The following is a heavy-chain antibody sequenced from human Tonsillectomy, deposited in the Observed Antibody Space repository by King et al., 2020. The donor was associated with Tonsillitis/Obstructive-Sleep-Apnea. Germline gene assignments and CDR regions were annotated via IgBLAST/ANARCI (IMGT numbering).Heavy chain of an antibody. Sequence: VQLVESGGGLEQPGGSLRLSCAASGFTFSDYSMNWVRQAPGKGLEWVSYINRGGSTKYYADSVRGRFTISRDNAKNSLYLQMNSLRDEDTAVYYCARVIAWFDPWGQGALVTVSS. CDR3: ARVIAWFDP. CDR1: GFTFSDYS. V-gene: IGHV3-48*02. CDR2: INRGGSTK. J-gene: IGHJ5*02. D-gene: IGHD3-22*01.